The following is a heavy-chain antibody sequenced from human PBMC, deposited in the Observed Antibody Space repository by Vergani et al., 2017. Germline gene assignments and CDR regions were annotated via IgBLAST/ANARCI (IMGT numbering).Heavy chain of an antibody. J-gene: IGHJ5*02. Sequence: QVQLVQSGAEVKKPGSSVKVSCKASGGTFSSYTISWVRQAPGQGLEWMGRIIPILGIANYAQKFQGRVTITADKSTSTAYMELSSLRSEDTAVYYCAREGQGLGWFDPWGQGTLVTVSS. D-gene: IGHD3/OR15-3a*01. CDR1: GGTFSSYT. CDR2: IIPILGIA. V-gene: IGHV1-69*08. CDR3: AREGQGLGWFDP.